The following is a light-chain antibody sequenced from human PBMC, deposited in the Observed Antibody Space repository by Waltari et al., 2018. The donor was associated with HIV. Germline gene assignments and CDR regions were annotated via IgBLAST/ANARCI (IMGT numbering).Light chain of an antibody. Sequence: SYGVSQPPSVSVSPGQTASITCSGDNCGDQYTSWYQQRPRQPPVLVIYQNNKRPAGIPDRFSASNSGNTATLTIRGSQAMDEADYYCQAWDNSAAWVFGGGTKLTVL. CDR2: QNN. J-gene: IGLJ3*02. CDR1: NCGDQY. CDR3: QAWDNSAAWV. V-gene: IGLV3-1*01.